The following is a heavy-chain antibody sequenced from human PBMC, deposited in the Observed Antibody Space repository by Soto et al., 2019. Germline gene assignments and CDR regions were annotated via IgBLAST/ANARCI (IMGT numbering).Heavy chain of an antibody. CDR1: GFTFSSFG. Sequence: PGGSLRLSCAASGFTFSSFGMNWVRQAPNKGLQWVATISYDGNNKYYADSVKGRFTISRDKSKNTLYLQVNSLRAEDTAVYYCAKGRYYHLTGVAMDVWGHGTLVTVSS. V-gene: IGHV3-30*18. D-gene: IGHD3-9*01. J-gene: IGHJ6*02. CDR3: AKGRYYHLTGVAMDV. CDR2: ISYDGNNK.